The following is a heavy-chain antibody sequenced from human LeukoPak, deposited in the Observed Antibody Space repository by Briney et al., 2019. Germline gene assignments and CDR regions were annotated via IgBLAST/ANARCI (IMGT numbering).Heavy chain of an antibody. CDR2: INTNTGNP. CDR3: ARDVVGALRSDHAFDI. Sequence: GASVKVSCKASGYTFTSYAMNWVRQAPGQGLEWMGWINTNTGNPTYAQGFTGRFVFSLDTSVSTAYLQISSLKAEDTAVYYCARDVVGALRSDHAFDIWGQGTMVTVSS. V-gene: IGHV7-4-1*02. J-gene: IGHJ3*02. D-gene: IGHD1-26*01. CDR1: GYTFTSYA.